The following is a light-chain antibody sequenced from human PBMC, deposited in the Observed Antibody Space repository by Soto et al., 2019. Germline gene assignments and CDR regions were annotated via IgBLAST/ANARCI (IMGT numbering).Light chain of an antibody. V-gene: IGKV2-30*02. CDR2: KVS. Sequence: DVVMTQSPLSLPVTLGQPASISCRSNQSLVHSDGIAYFSWFQQRPGRSPRRLIYKVSNRDSGVPAGFSGSASGTDFALKISRVEAEDVGVYYCMQGTHWPITFGQGTRLEIK. J-gene: IGKJ5*01. CDR3: MQGTHWPIT. CDR1: QSLVHSDGIAY.